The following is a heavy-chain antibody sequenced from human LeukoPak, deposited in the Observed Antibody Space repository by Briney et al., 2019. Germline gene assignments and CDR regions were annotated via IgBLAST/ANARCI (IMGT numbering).Heavy chain of an antibody. CDR1: GFTYTNAW. D-gene: IGHD2-8*01. J-gene: IGHJ4*02. CDR2: IKSKGDGGTT. Sequence: GGSLRLSCAASGFTYTNAWMSWVRQAQGKGLECVGHIKSKGDGGTTEYAAPVKGRFTISRDDSKNTLDLQMNNLKVEDTAIYYCTTDEWSWGQGTLVTVSS. V-gene: IGHV3-15*01. CDR3: TTDEWS.